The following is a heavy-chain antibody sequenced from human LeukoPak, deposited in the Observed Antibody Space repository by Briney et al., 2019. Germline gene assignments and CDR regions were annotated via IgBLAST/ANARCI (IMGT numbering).Heavy chain of an antibody. V-gene: IGHV3-23*01. CDR3: ARDLYDGSGSYFFDY. Sequence: AGGSLRLSCAASGLTLSSYAMSWVRQAPGRGLEWVSAISGSDGRTDYADSVKGRFTISRDNSKNTLYLQMNSLRAEDTAVYYCARDLYDGSGSYFFDYWGQGTLVTVSS. D-gene: IGHD3-10*01. J-gene: IGHJ4*02. CDR1: GLTLSSYA. CDR2: ISGSDGRT.